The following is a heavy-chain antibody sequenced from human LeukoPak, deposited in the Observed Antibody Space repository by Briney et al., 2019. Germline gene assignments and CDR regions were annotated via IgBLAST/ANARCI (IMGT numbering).Heavy chain of an antibody. CDR2: ISGSGGST. CDR3: AKPNYYDSSGYYWNDAFDI. CDR1: GFTFSSYA. Sequence: GGSLRLSCAASGFTFSSYAMSWFRQAPGKGLKWVSAISGSGGSTYYADSVKGRFTISRDNSKNTLYLQMNSLRAEDTAVYYCAKPNYYDSSGYYWNDAFDIWGQGTMVTVSS. D-gene: IGHD3-22*01. V-gene: IGHV3-23*01. J-gene: IGHJ3*02.